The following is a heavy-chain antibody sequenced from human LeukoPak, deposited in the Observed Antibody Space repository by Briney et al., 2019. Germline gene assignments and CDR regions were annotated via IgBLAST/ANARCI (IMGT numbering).Heavy chain of an antibody. CDR2: IYSGGST. D-gene: IGHD2-8*01. CDR1: GFTVSSNY. CDR3: AKERAIYCTNGVCPFDY. V-gene: IGHV3-53*01. Sequence: PGGSLRLSCAASGFTVSSNYMSWVRQAPGKGLEWVSVIYSGGSTYYADSVKGRFTISRDNSKNTLYLQMNSLRAEDTAVYYCAKERAIYCTNGVCPFDYWGQGTLVTVSS. J-gene: IGHJ4*02.